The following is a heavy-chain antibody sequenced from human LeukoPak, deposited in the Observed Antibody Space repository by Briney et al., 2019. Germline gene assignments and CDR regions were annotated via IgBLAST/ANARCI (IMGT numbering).Heavy chain of an antibody. CDR2: TYYSGSA. V-gene: IGHV4-59*01. Sequence: SETLSLTCTVSGGSISSYYWSWIRQPPGKGLEWIGYTYYSGSANYNPSLKSRVTISVDTSKNQFSLKLSSVTAADTAVYYCASWGSSGSLDYWGQGTLVTVSS. CDR1: GGSISSYY. CDR3: ASWGSSGSLDY. D-gene: IGHD6-19*01. J-gene: IGHJ4*02.